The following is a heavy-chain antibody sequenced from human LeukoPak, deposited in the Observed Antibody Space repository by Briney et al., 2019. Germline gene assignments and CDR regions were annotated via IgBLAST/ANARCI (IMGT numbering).Heavy chain of an antibody. D-gene: IGHD2-2*02. Sequence: ASVKVSCKASGYTFTSYGISWVRQAPGQGLEWMGWISAYNGNTNYAQKLQGRVTMTTDTSTSTAYMELRSLRSDDTAVYYCARGGGYCSSTSCYTGLIRGWFDPWGQGTLVPSPQ. CDR1: GYTFTSYG. J-gene: IGHJ5*02. V-gene: IGHV1-18*01. CDR2: ISAYNGNT. CDR3: ARGGGYCSSTSCYTGLIRGWFDP.